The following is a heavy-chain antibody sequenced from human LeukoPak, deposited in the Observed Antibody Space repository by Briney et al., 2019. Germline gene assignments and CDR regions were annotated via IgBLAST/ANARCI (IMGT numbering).Heavy chain of an antibody. V-gene: IGHV1-46*01. Sequence: ASVKVSCKASGYTFTSYYMHWVRQAPGQGLEWMGIINPSGSSTSYAQKFQGRVTMTRDTSTSTVYMELSSLRSEDTAVYYCARARMRITMVRGRNNWFDPWGQGTLVTVSS. CDR2: INPSGSST. CDR3: ARARMRITMVRGRNNWFDP. D-gene: IGHD3-10*01. J-gene: IGHJ5*02. CDR1: GYTFTSYY.